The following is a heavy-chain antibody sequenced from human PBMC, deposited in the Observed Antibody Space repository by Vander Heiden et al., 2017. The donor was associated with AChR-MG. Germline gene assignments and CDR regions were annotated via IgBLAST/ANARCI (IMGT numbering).Heavy chain of an antibody. Sequence: QVQLQESGPGLVKPSQTLSLTCTVSGGSISSGGYYWSWIRQHPGKGLEWIGYIYYSGSTYYNPSLKSRVTISVDTSKNQFSLKLSSVTAADTAVYYCARDSGMDYDFWSGYYQSSGMDVWGQGTTVTVSS. CDR2: IYYSGST. J-gene: IGHJ6*02. D-gene: IGHD3-3*01. CDR3: ARDSGMDYDFWSGYYQSSGMDV. V-gene: IGHV4-31*03. CDR1: GGSISSGGYY.